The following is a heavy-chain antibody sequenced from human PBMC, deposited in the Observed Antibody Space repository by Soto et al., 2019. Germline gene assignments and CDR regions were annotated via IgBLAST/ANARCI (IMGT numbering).Heavy chain of an antibody. CDR3: ATARRVGAAYYFDY. V-gene: IGHV1-24*01. D-gene: IGHD2-15*01. CDR2: FDPEDGET. CDR1: GYTLTELS. J-gene: IGHJ4*02. Sequence: ASVKVSCKVSGYTLTELSMHWVRQAPGKGLEWMGGFDPEDGETIYAQKFQGRVTMTEDTSTDTAYMEPSSLRSEDTAVYYCATARRVGAAYYFDYWGQGTLVTVSS.